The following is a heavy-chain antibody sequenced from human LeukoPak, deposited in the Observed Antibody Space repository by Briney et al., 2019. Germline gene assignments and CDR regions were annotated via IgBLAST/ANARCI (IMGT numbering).Heavy chain of an antibody. CDR2: ISGYNGNT. CDR1: GYTFSNYG. D-gene: IGHD3-22*01. J-gene: IGHJ4*02. V-gene: IGHV1-18*01. CDR3: ARSLGDSSGYYPLPFDY. Sequence: AASVKVSCRASGYTFSNYGITWVRQAPGQGLECMGWISGYNGNTNFAQKLQGRVSMTTDTSTYTSDMELRSLRSDDTAVYYCARSLGDSSGYYPLPFDYWGQGTLVIVSS.